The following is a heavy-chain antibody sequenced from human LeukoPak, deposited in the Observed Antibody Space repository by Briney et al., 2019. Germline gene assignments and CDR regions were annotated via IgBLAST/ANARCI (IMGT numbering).Heavy chain of an antibody. CDR3: ARGAQYSGSGSYYRGPAGRSGFDY. D-gene: IGHD3-10*01. CDR1: GFTFSSYW. J-gene: IGHJ4*02. CDR2: ISSSGSTI. Sequence: PGGSLRLSCAASGFTFSSYWMSWVRQAPGKGLEWVSYISSSGSTIYYADSVKGRFTISRDNAKNSLYLQMNSLRAEDTAMYYCARGAQYSGSGSYYRGPAGRSGFDYWGQGTLVTVSS. V-gene: IGHV3-48*04.